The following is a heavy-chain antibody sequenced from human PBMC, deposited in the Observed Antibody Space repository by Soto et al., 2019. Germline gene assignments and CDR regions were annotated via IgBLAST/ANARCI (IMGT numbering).Heavy chain of an antibody. CDR1: GFNFRDYT. V-gene: IGHV3-30-3*01. CDR2: VSFHGGDK. CDR3: AREVAYTSSYFDF. Sequence: GSLRLSCAVSGFNFRDYTMHWVRQAPGKGLEWVAVVSFHGGDKNYADSIKGRYTISRDNSNNTLYLQMNSLRPEDTALYYCAREVAYTSSYFDFWGPGTVVTVSS. D-gene: IGHD6-6*01. J-gene: IGHJ4*02.